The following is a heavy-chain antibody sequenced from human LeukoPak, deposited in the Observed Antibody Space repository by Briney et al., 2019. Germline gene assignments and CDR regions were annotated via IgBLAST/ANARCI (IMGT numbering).Heavy chain of an antibody. CDR1: GFTFDDYA. V-gene: IGHV3-43*02. D-gene: IGHD2-2*01. Sequence: GGSLRLSCAASGFTFDDYAMHWVRQAPGKGLEWVSLISGDGGSTYYADSVKGRFTISRDNSKNSLYLQMNSLRTEDTALYYCAKDMGYQLLVIHYYYGMDVWGQGTTVTVSS. J-gene: IGHJ6*02. CDR2: ISGDGGST. CDR3: AKDMGYQLLVIHYYYGMDV.